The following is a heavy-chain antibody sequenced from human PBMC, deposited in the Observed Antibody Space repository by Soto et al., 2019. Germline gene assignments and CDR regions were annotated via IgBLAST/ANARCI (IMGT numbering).Heavy chain of an antibody. V-gene: IGHV3-30-3*01. D-gene: IGHD1-26*01. Sequence: PGGSLRLSCAASGFTFSSYAMHWVRQAPGKGLEWVAVISYDGSNKYYADSVKGRFTISRDNSKNTLYLQMNSLRAEDTAVYYWARGHDPGDPSRQDTTHALDYWGQGTLVTVSS. J-gene: IGHJ4*02. CDR3: ARGHDPGDPSRQDTTHALDY. CDR2: ISYDGSNK. CDR1: GFTFSSYA.